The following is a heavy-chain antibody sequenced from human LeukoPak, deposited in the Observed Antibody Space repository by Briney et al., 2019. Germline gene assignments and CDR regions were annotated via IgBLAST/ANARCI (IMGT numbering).Heavy chain of an antibody. D-gene: IGHD3-10*01. V-gene: IGHV4-59*12. CDR2: IYYSGST. Sequence: SETLSLTCTVSGGSISSYYWSWIRQPPGKGLEWIGYIYYSGSTNYNPSLKSRVTISVDTSKNQFSLKLSSVTAADTAVYYCARGPDYYGSPKVAFDIWGQGTMVTVSS. CDR1: GGSISSYY. J-gene: IGHJ3*02. CDR3: ARGPDYYGSPKVAFDI.